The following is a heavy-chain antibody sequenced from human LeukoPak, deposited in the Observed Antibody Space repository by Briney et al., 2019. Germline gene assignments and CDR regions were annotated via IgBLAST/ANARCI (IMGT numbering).Heavy chain of an antibody. V-gene: IGHV1-2*02. J-gene: IGHJ6*03. CDR3: ARGVAVAAYYCYYYYMDV. Sequence: ASVKVSCKASGYTFTGYYMHWVRQAPGQGLEWMGWINPNSGGTNYAQKFQGRVTMTRDTSISTAYMELSRLRSDDTAVYYCARGVAVAAYYCYYYYMDVWGKGTTVTVSS. D-gene: IGHD6-19*01. CDR1: GYTFTGYY. CDR2: INPNSGGT.